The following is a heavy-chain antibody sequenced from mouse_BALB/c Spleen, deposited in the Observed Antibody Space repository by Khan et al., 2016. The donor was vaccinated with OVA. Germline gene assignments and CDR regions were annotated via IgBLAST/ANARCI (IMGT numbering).Heavy chain of an antibody. CDR1: GFNIKDTY. V-gene: IGHV14-3*02. Sequence: EVQLQESGAELVKPGASVKLSCTASGFNIKDTYMHWVKQRPEQGLEWIGWIDPANGNTKYDPKFQGKATITADTSSNTAYLQLSSLTSEDTAVYYCAREGDYYGSPFAYWGQGTLVTVSA. J-gene: IGHJ3*01. CDR2: IDPANGNT. D-gene: IGHD1-1*01. CDR3: AREGDYYGSPFAY.